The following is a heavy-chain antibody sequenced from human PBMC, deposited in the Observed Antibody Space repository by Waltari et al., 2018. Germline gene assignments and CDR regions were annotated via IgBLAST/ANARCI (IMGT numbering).Heavy chain of an antibody. CDR3: ATSSPVGDGGGWFDP. J-gene: IGHJ5*02. Sequence: QVQLQESGPGLVKPSETLSLTCTVSGYSISSGYYWGWIRQPPGKGLEWIGSIYHSGSTYYTPPLKSRVTISVDTSKTQFSLKLSSVTAADTAVYYCATSSPVGDGGGWFDPWGQGTLVTVSS. CDR2: IYHSGST. CDR1: GYSISSGYY. D-gene: IGHD2-15*01. V-gene: IGHV4-38-2*02.